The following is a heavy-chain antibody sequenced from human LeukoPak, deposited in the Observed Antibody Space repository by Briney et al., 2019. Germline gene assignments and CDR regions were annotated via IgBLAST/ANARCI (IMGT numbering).Heavy chain of an antibody. CDR2: ISGSAGST. V-gene: IGHV3-23*01. Sequence: GGSLRLSCAASGFTFSNYAMSWVRQAPGKGLEWVSGISGSAGSTYYADSVKGRFTISRDNSKNTLYLQMNSLTDDDTAVYYCAKKWGVGTTTLDYFDYWGQGPLVTVSS. CDR1: GFTFSNYA. D-gene: IGHD1-26*01. CDR3: AKKWGVGTTTLDYFDY. J-gene: IGHJ4*02.